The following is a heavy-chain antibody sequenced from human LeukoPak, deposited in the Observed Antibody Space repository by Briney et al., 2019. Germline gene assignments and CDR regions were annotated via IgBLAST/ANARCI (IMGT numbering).Heavy chain of an antibody. V-gene: IGHV3-23*01. J-gene: IGHJ4*02. CDR2: ISGSGDGA. CDR1: GFSFTNYA. Sequence: PGGSLRLSCAASGFSFTNYAMSWVRQAPGKGLEWVSGISGSGDGAYYADSVKGRFTISRANSENTLYLQMNSLRVEDTAVYYCAKDRYDSSGYLDYWGQGTLVTVSS. CDR3: AKDRYDSSGYLDY. D-gene: IGHD3-22*01.